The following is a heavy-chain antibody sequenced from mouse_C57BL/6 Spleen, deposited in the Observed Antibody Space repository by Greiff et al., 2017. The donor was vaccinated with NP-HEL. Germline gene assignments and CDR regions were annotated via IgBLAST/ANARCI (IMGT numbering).Heavy chain of an antibody. Sequence: QVQLKESGPGLVAPSPSLSITCTVSGFSLTSYAISWVRQPPGKGLEWLGVIWPGGGTNYNSARKSRLSISKDNSKSQGFLKMNSLQTDDTARYYCARNGDDYGSADYYAMDYWGQGTSVTVSS. D-gene: IGHD1-1*01. CDR2: IWPGGGT. V-gene: IGHV2-9-1*01. CDR1: GFSLTSYA. CDR3: ARNGDDYGSADYYAMDY. J-gene: IGHJ4*01.